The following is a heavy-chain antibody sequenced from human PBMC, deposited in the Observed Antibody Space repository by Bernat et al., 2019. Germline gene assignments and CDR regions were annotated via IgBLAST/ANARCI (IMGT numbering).Heavy chain of an antibody. CDR3: AKDMRGYYRPSDY. D-gene: IGHD3-22*01. V-gene: IGHV3-23*01. CDR2: IGGGGGDI. Sequence: EVQLSESGGGLVQPGGSLRLSCEVSGFTFSFYAMNWVRQAPGKGLEWVSSIGGGGGDIYYPDSVRRRFTISRDNSKNTLYLQMNSLRAADTAIYYCAKDMRGYYRPSDYWGQGTLVTVSS. CDR1: GFTFSFYA. J-gene: IGHJ4*02.